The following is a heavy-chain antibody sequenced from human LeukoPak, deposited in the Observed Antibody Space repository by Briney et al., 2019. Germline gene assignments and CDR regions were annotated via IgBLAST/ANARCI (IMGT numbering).Heavy chain of an antibody. Sequence: GASVKVSCKVSGYTLTELSMRWVRQAPGKGLEWMGGFDPEDGETIYAQKFQGRVTMTEDTSTDTAYMELSSLRSEDTAVYYCATAFRYYYGSGTSRFDPWGQGTLVTVSS. V-gene: IGHV1-24*01. D-gene: IGHD3-10*01. J-gene: IGHJ5*02. CDR2: FDPEDGET. CDR3: ATAFRYYYGSGTSRFDP. CDR1: GYTLTELS.